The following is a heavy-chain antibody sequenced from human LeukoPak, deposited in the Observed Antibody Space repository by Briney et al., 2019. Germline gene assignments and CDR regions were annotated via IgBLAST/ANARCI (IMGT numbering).Heavy chain of an antibody. Sequence: ASVKVSCKASRYTFTSYGINWVRQAPGQGLEWMGWISAYTGNTNYAQKLQGRVTMTTDTSTSTAYMELRSLRSDDTAVYYCARHPIEYYSDTAGSPYFHYWGQGTLVTVSS. D-gene: IGHD3-22*01. CDR1: RYTFTSYG. CDR3: ARHPIEYYSDTAGSPYFHY. CDR2: ISAYTGNT. V-gene: IGHV1-18*01. J-gene: IGHJ1*01.